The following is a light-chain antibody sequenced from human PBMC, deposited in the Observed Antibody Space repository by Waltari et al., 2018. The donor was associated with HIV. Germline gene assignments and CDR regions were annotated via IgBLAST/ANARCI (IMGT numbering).Light chain of an antibody. J-gene: IGLJ3*02. CDR2: ADS. Sequence: YEVTQRPSLSVALGQTAKITCGGNYIGAKSVHWYQQKAGQAPLLVIYADSGRPSGVPDRYSGSSSGYMATLTITRVQSCDEAHYYCQVWDSGIVVFGGGTKLTVL. CDR3: QVWDSGIVV. V-gene: IGLV3-9*01. CDR1: YIGAKS.